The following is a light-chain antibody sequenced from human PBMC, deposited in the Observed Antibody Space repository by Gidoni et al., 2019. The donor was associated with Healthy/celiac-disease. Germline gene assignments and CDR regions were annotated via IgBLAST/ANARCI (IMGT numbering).Light chain of an antibody. J-gene: IGLJ1*01. CDR3: SSYTSSSTLDV. V-gene: IGLV2-14*01. CDR1: SRDVGGYNY. CDR2: DVS. Sequence: QSALTQPASVSGSPGQSITISCTVTSRDVGGYNYVSWYQQHPGKAPKLMIYDVSHRPSGVSNRFSGSKSGNTASLTISGLQAEDEADYYCSSYTSSSTLDVFGTGTKVTVL.